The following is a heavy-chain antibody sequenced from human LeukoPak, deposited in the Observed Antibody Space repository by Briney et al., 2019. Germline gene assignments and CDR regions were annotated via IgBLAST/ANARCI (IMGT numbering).Heavy chain of an antibody. D-gene: IGHD3-22*01. V-gene: IGHV3-74*01. CDR2: INGDGSIT. CDR1: GLTFTSYW. J-gene: IGHJ5*02. CDR3: ARDPASYYYDSSGAPWWFDP. Sequence: GGSLRLSCAASGLTFTSYWMHWVRQAPGKGLVWVSRINGDGSITSYADSVKGRFIISRDNAKNTLYLQMNSLRAEDTAVYYCARDPASYYYDSSGAPWWFDPWGQGTLVTVSS.